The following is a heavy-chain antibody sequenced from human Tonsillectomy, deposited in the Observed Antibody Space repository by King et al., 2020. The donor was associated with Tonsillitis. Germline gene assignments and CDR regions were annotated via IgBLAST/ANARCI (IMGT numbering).Heavy chain of an antibody. Sequence: QLQESGPGLVKPSQTLSLTCTVSGASITSGGFFWSWIRQPPGKGLEWIGSIYNSGSTSYNPSLMSRFTISMDTSKNQFSLKLTSGTAADTAVYYCARNREYGDYVDYWGQGTLVTVSS. J-gene: IGHJ4*02. V-gene: IGHV4-31*03. CDR2: IYNSGST. CDR3: ARNREYGDYVDY. D-gene: IGHD4-17*01. CDR1: GASITSGGFF.